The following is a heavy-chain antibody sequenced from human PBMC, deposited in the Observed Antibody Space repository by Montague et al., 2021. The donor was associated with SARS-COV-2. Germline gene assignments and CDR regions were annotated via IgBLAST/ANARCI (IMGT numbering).Heavy chain of an antibody. J-gene: IGHJ6*02. CDR1: GFIFSRYE. CDR2: ISSSGGGRTT. CDR3: AGDRDWDDWCGMDV. Sequence: SLRLSCAASGFIFSRYEMNWVRQAPGKGLEWISYISSSGGGRTTHYTDXVKGRFTISRDNAKNSLYLQMNSLRVEDTAIYYCAGDRDWDDWCGMDVWGQGTTVTVSS. V-gene: IGHV3-48*03. D-gene: IGHD2-21*01.